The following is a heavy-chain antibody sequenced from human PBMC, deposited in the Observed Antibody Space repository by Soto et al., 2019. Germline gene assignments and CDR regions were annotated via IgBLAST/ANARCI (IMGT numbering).Heavy chain of an antibody. D-gene: IGHD1-1*01. Sequence: PSETLSLTCTASGASISGFYWSWIRKSAGKGLEWIGRIYATGTTDYNPSLKSRVMMSVDTSKKQFSLKLRSVTAADTAVYYCVRGGTKTLRDWFDPWGQGISVTLSS. CDR2: IYATGTT. CDR3: VRGGTKTLRDWFDP. J-gene: IGHJ5*02. CDR1: GASISGFY. V-gene: IGHV4-4*07.